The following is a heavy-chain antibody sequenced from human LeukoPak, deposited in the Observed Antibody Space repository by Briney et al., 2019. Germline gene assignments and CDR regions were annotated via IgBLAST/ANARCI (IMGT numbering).Heavy chain of an antibody. CDR1: GYPINSGYY. CDR3: ARGRNWHSGTYYGAFEY. J-gene: IGHJ4*02. D-gene: IGHD1-26*01. Sequence: SETLSLTCTFSGYPINSGYYWDWIRQPPGKGLEGIGSMYHGGITYYSPVLKNRVPISGDTSKNQFSLNLRSVTAADTAVYYCARGRNWHSGTYYGAFEYWGQGVLVTVSS. V-gene: IGHV4-38-2*02. CDR2: MYHGGIT.